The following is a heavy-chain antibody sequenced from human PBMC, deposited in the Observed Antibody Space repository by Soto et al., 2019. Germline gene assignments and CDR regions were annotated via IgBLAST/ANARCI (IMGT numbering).Heavy chain of an antibody. CDR2: IYYSGST. CDR3: ARRLGYSSSHNWFDP. CDR1: GGSISSSSYY. V-gene: IGHV4-39*01. D-gene: IGHD6-13*01. J-gene: IGHJ5*02. Sequence: QLQLQESGPGLVKPSETLSLTCTVSGGSISSSSYYWGWIRQPPGKGLEWIGSIYYSGSTYYNPSLKSRVTRSEDTPKNQFSLKLSSVTAADTAVYYCARRLGYSSSHNWFDPWGQGTLVTVSS.